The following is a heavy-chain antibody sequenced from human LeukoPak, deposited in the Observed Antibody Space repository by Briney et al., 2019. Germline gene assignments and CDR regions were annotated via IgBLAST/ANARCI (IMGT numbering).Heavy chain of an antibody. Sequence: SETLSLTCTVSGGSISSYYWSWIRQPPGKGLEWIGYIYYSGSTNYNPSLKGRVTMSVDTSKNQFSLRLSSVTAADTAVYYCAGIDGSDYYYGMDVWGQGTTVTVSS. J-gene: IGHJ6*02. CDR3: AGIDGSDYYYGMDV. CDR1: GGSISSYY. D-gene: IGHD3-9*01. CDR2: IYYSGST. V-gene: IGHV4-59*12.